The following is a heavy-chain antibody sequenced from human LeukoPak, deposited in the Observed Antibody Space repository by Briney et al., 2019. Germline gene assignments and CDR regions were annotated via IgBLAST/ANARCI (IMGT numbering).Heavy chain of an antibody. CDR1: VYTFTPYE. CDR3: ARGFSAYDGTASAILTY. V-gene: IGHV1-8*01. CDR2: INPNSGYT. D-gene: IGHD3-22*01. J-gene: IGHJ4*02. Sequence: ASVKLSCKASVYTFTPYEIDWVRQAPGQRLEWMVWINPNSGYTGYAQNFQCRVTMTTDTSITTTYMELRSLRSEDTAVYYCARGFSAYDGTASAILTYWGQGTLVTVSS.